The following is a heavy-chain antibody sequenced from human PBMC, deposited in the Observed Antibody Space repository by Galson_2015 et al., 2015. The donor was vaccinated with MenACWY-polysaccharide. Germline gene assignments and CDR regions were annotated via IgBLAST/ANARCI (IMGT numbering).Heavy chain of an antibody. V-gene: IGHV3-21*01. CDR3: ARDLTVVAATSIYYGMDV. CDR2: ISSSSSYI. D-gene: IGHD2-15*01. J-gene: IGHJ6*02. CDR1: GFTFSSYS. Sequence: SLRLSCAASGFTFSSYSMNWVRQAPGKGLEWVSSISSSSSYIYYADSVKGRFTISRDNAKNSLYLQMNSLRAEDTAVYYCARDLTVVAATSIYYGMDVWGQGTTVTVSS.